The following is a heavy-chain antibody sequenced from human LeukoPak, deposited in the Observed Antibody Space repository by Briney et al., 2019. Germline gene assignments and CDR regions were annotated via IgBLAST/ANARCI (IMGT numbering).Heavy chain of an antibody. D-gene: IGHD6-19*01. CDR3: AEAGTDDY. Sequence: AGTSLRLSCVASGFTFSTYAIHWVRQAPGKGLEWVAVVSKDGNTKYYADSVKGRFTISRDNSKNTLYLQMNSLRAGDTAVYYCAEAGTDDYWGQGTLVTVSS. J-gene: IGHJ4*02. V-gene: IGHV3-30*04. CDR2: VSKDGNTK. CDR1: GFTFSTYA.